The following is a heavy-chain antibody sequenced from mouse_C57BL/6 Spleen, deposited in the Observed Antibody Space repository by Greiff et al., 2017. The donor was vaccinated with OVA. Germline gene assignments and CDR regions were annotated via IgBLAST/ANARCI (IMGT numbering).Heavy chain of an antibody. CDR3: AKGGYDYGWYFDV. Sequence: QVQLQQPGAELVKPGASVKLSCKASGYTFTSYWMHWVKQRPGQGLEWIGMIHPNSGSTNYNERFKSKATLTVDKSSSTAYMQLSSLTAEDSAVYYWAKGGYDYGWYFDVWGTGTTVTVSS. J-gene: IGHJ1*03. CDR1: GYTFTSYW. V-gene: IGHV1-64*01. CDR2: IHPNSGST. D-gene: IGHD2-4*01.